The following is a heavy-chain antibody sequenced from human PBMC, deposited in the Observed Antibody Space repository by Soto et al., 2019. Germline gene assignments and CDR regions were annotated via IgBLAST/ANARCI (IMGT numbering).Heavy chain of an antibody. V-gene: IGHV4-59*01. CDR3: ARGSVAGYLSGSFGI. Sequence: PSETLSLTCTVSGGSINSYHWSWIRQPPGKGLEWIGYIYYSGSTDYNSPLKSRVTISVDTSKNQFSLKLSSVAAADTAVYYCARGSVAGYLSGSFGIWGQGTLVTVSS. CDR2: IYYSGST. CDR1: GGSINSYH. D-gene: IGHD6-19*01. J-gene: IGHJ4*02.